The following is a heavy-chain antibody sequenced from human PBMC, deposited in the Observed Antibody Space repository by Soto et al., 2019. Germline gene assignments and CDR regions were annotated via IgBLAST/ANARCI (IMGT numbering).Heavy chain of an antibody. J-gene: IGHJ4*02. V-gene: IGHV4-39*02. D-gene: IGHD2-2*01. CDR2: IYYNGNT. Sequence: QLQLQGSGPGLVKPSETLSLTCTVSGGSVGSSSYYWGWIRQPPGKALEWIGSIYYNGNTFYNPSLESRVSISIDTSRNHFSLNLRSVTATDTAVYFCARRLKSCSSTSCNFDYWGQGNLVTVSS. CDR3: ARRLKSCSSTSCNFDY. CDR1: GGSVGSSSYY.